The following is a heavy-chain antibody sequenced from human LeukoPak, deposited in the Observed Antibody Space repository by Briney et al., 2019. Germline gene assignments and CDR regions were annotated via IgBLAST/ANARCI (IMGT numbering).Heavy chain of an antibody. CDR3: ARDPSEYCSGGSCYFLRASAFDI. CDR1: GGSISSYY. D-gene: IGHD2-15*01. CDR2: IYYSGST. J-gene: IGHJ3*02. Sequence: PSETLSLTCTVSGGSISSYYWSWIRQPPGKGLEWIGYIYYSGSTNYNPSLKSRVTISVDTSKNQFSLKLSSVTAADTAVYYCARDPSEYCSGGSCYFLRASAFDIWGQGTMVTVSS. V-gene: IGHV4-59*12.